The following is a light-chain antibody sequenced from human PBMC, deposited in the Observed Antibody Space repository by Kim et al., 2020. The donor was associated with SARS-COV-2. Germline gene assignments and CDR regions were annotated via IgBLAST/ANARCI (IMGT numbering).Light chain of an antibody. CDR3: QQSYSTPPT. CDR2: VAS. CDR1: QSISIY. J-gene: IGKJ5*01. Sequence: DIQMTQSPSSLSASVGDRVTITCRASQSISIYLNWYQQKPGKAPKVLIYVASSLQSGVPSRFSGSGSGTDFTLTISSLQPEDFATYYCQQSYSTPPTFGQGTRLEIK. V-gene: IGKV1-39*01.